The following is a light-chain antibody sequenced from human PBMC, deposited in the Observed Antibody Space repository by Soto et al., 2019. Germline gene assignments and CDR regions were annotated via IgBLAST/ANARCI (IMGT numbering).Light chain of an antibody. CDR1: QSVSSSF. CDR2: GAS. V-gene: IGKV3-20*01. J-gene: IGKJ1*01. CDR3: QLYVSSPWA. Sequence: EIVLAQSPGTLSLSPGESATLSCRASQSVSSSFLAWYQQKAGQAPRLLIYGASRRATGIPDRFSGSGSGTDFTLTISRLEPEEFAVYYCQLYVSSPWAFGQGTKVEI.